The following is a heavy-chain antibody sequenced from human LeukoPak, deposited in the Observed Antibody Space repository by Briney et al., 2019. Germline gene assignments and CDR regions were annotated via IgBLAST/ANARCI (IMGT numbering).Heavy chain of an antibody. V-gene: IGHV3-23*01. Sequence: GGSLRLSCAASGFTFSSYVISWVRQAPGKGLEWVSAISASGGRTYYADSVKGRFTISRDNSKNTLYLQMNSLRAEDTAVYYCAREDTVTDFDYWGQGTLVTVSS. D-gene: IGHD4-17*01. J-gene: IGHJ4*02. CDR3: AREDTVTDFDY. CDR1: GFTFSSYV. CDR2: ISASGGRT.